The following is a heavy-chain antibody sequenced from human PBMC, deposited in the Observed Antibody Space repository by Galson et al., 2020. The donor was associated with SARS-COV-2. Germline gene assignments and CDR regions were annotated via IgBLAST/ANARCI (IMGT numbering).Heavy chain of an antibody. V-gene: IGHV2-5*01. Sequence: SGPTLVKPPQTLTLTCTFSGFSLSTSGVGVGWIRQPPGKALEWLALIYWNDDKRYRPSLKSRPTITTDTSKTQVVLTMTNMDPVDTATYYCAHRRYSSGNFDYWGQGTLVTVSS. CDR2: IYWNDDK. CDR1: GFSLSTSGVG. CDR3: AHRRYSSGNFDY. J-gene: IGHJ4*02. D-gene: IGHD6-19*01.